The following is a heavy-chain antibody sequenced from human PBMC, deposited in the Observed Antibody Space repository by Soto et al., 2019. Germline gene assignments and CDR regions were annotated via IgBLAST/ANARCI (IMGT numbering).Heavy chain of an antibody. V-gene: IGHV3-11*01. CDR3: VREGVIEVVRGFDY. J-gene: IGHJ4*02. CDR2: INRRGNVI. D-gene: IGHD2-15*01. Sequence: QVHLVQSGGGLVRPGGSLRLSCAASGFTFTDYYMTWIRQAPGKGLEWVSYINRRGNVIHYADSVRGRFTISRDNAQNSVHLQMNSLRAEDTAVYYCVREGVIEVVRGFDYWGQGALVTVSS. CDR1: GFTFTDYY.